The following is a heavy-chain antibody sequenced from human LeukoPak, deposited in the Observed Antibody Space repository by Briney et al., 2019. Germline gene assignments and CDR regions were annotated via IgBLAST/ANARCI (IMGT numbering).Heavy chain of an antibody. J-gene: IGHJ4*02. CDR1: GFTFSSYG. D-gene: IGHD3-10*01. Sequence: GGSLRLSCAASGFTFSSYGMHWVRQAPGKGLEWVAVISYDGSNKYYADSVKGRFTISRDNSKNTLYLQMNSLRAEDTAVYYCARDSKKGAMVRGVITYYFDYWGQGTLVTVSS. CDR3: ARDSKKGAMVRGVITYYFDY. CDR2: ISYDGSNK. V-gene: IGHV3-30*19.